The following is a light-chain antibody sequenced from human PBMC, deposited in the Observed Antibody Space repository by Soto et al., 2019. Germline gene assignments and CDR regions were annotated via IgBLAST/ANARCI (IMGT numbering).Light chain of an antibody. CDR3: HQYNAPPYT. CDR2: KAS. CDR1: QSIHSW. Sequence: DFQMTQSPSTLSASVGDRVTITCRAIQSIHSWLASYQLKPGRAPKLLMYKASTLEIGVPSRFSGSGAGTEFTLTISSVQPDDFAAYYFHQYNAPPYTFGQGTKLEIK. J-gene: IGKJ2*01. V-gene: IGKV1-5*03.